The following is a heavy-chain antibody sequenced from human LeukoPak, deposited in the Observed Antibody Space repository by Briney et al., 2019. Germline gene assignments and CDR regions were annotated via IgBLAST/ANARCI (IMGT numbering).Heavy chain of an antibody. CDR1: GYTFSSYG. V-gene: IGHV1-18*01. CDR2: ISAYNGNT. J-gene: IGHJ4*02. Sequence: ASVKVSCKASGYTFSSYGISWVRQALGQGLEWMGWISAYNGNTNYAQKFRGRVTMTTDTSTSTAYMELRSLRSDDTAVYYCATLKTDGYFDYWGQGTLVTVSS. D-gene: IGHD5-24*01. CDR3: ATLKTDGYFDY.